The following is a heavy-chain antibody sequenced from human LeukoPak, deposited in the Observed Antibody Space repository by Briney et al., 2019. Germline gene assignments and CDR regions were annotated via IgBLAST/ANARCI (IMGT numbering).Heavy chain of an antibody. V-gene: IGHV1-2*02. CDR2: INPNSGGT. J-gene: IGHJ4*02. CDR3: ARDRSHLNRIAVAY. D-gene: IGHD6-19*01. Sequence: GASVKVSCKASGYTFTGYYMHWVRQAPGQGLEWMGWINPNSGGTNYAQKFQGRVTMTRDTSISTAYMELSRLRFDDTAVYYCARDRSHLNRIAVAYWGQGTLVTVSS. CDR1: GYTFTGYY.